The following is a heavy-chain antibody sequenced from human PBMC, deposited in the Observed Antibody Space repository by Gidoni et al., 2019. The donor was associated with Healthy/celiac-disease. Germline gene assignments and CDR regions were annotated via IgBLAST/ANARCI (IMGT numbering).Heavy chain of an antibody. CDR3: ARVQPVRFQYCSGGSCYFGSIDY. Sequence: EVQLVESGGGLVKPGGSLRLSCAASGFTFSSYSMNWVRQAPGKGLEWVSSISSSSSYIYYADSVKGRFTISRDNAKNSLYLQMNSLRAEDTAVYYCARVQPVRFQYCSGGSCYFGSIDYWGQGTLVTVSS. CDR1: GFTFSSYS. D-gene: IGHD2-15*01. V-gene: IGHV3-21*01. CDR2: ISSSSSYI. J-gene: IGHJ4*02.